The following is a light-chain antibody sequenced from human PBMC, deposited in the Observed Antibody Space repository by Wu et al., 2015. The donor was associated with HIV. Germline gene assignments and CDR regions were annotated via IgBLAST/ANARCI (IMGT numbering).Light chain of an antibody. Sequence: EIVLTQSPGTLSSSPGERATLSCRASQNISSSSLAWYQQRPAQAPRLLVYGVSSRATGIPHRFSGSGSGTDFTLTISRLEPEDFAVYYCQQYDSSPFTFGGGTKVEIK. J-gene: IGKJ4*01. CDR2: GVS. CDR3: QQYDSSPFT. CDR1: QNISSSS. V-gene: IGKV3-20*01.